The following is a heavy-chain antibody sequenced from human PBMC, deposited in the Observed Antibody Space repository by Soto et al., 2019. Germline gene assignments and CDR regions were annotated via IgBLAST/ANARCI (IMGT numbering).Heavy chain of an antibody. V-gene: IGHV3-48*03. Sequence: EVQLVESGGGLVQPGGTLRLSCAASGFTFSSYEMNWVRQAPGKGLEWVSYISSSGSTIYYADSVKGRFTISRDNAKNSLYLQMNSLRAEDTAVYYCARDRGSGDYYFDYWGQGTLVTVSS. CDR3: ARDRGSGDYYFDY. CDR1: GFTFSSYE. J-gene: IGHJ4*02. D-gene: IGHD2-15*01. CDR2: ISSSGSTI.